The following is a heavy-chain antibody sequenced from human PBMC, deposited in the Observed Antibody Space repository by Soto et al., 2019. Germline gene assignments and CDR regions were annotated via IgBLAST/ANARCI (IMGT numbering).Heavy chain of an antibody. CDR3: TREGSAPYYYYGMDV. Sequence: ASVKVSCKASGYTFSTYGISWVRQAPGQGLEWMGWINTHNGSTNYAQNLQGRVTMTADTSTSTAYMELRSLRSDDTAVYYCTREGSAPYYYYGMDVWGQGTTVTVSS. D-gene: IGHD3-10*01. V-gene: IGHV1-18*01. CDR2: INTHNGST. CDR1: GYTFSTYG. J-gene: IGHJ6*02.